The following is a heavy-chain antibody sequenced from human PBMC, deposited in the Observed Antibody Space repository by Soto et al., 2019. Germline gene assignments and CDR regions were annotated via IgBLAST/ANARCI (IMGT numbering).Heavy chain of an antibody. CDR3: ASGGYSYGYGNYYFDY. V-gene: IGHV4-59*01. D-gene: IGHD5-18*01. CDR1: GASISGNY. J-gene: IGHJ4*02. CDR2: ISYTGGT. Sequence: SETLSLTCTVSGASISGNYWSWIRQPPGQGLECIGYISYTGGTNYNPSLKSRVTMSSDTSKNQFSLKLSSLAAADTAVYYCASGGYSYGYGNYYFDYWGQGTPVTVSS.